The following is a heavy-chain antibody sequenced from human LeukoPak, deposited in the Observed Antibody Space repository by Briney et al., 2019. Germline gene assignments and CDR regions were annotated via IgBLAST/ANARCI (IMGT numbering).Heavy chain of an antibody. Sequence: GGSLRLSCAASGFTFSSYAMSWVRQAPGKGLEWVSAISGSGGSTYYADSVKGRFTISRDNSKNTLYLQMNSLRAEDTAVYYCAKDSSSSLFRAYYYYMDVWGKGPRSPSP. CDR3: AKDSSSSLFRAYYYYMDV. V-gene: IGHV3-23*01. CDR1: GFTFSSYA. J-gene: IGHJ6*03. CDR2: ISGSGGST. D-gene: IGHD6-6*01.